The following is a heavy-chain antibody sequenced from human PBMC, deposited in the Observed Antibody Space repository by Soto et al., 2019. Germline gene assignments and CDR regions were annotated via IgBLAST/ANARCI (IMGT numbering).Heavy chain of an antibody. CDR3: GGESGGATATLDYYYFYMDV. Sequence: QVQLVQSGAEVRKPGASVTVSCRSSGDSFNDYYIHWVRQAPGQGVEWMGWINPNGGVTKDAQKLQGWVSMTRDTSIRTVYMQQSRLLSDDTAVYYCGGESGGATATLDYYYFYMDVWGTGTTVTVSS. D-gene: IGHD5-12*01. CDR2: INPNGGVT. J-gene: IGHJ6*03. V-gene: IGHV1-2*04. CDR1: GDSFNDYY.